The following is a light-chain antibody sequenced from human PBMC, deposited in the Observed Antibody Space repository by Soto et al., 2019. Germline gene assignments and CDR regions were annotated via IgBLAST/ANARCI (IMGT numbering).Light chain of an antibody. CDR3: QSYDNSLREWV. V-gene: IGLV2-14*01. J-gene: IGLJ3*02. Sequence: QSALTQPASVSGSPGQSITISCTGTSGDIGSYNRVSWYQQHPGKAPKLIIYEVTDRPSGVPDRFSGSKSGTSAYLAITGLLAEDEADYYCQSYDNSLREWVFGGGTKVTVL. CDR2: EVT. CDR1: SGDIGSYNR.